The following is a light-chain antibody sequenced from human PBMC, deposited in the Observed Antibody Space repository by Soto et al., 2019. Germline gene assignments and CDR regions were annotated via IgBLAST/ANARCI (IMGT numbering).Light chain of an antibody. CDR3: QQYGSSPVT. CDR2: DAS. V-gene: IGKV3-20*01. CDR1: QSVSSSY. J-gene: IGKJ1*01. Sequence: EIVLTQSPGTLSLSPGERATLSCRASQSVSSSYLAWYQQKPGQAPRLLIYDASSRATGIPDRFRGSGSGTDFTRTISRLEPEDFAVYYCQQYGSSPVTFGQGTKVEIK.